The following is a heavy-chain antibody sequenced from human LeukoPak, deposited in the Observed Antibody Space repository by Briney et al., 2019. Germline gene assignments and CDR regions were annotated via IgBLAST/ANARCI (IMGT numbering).Heavy chain of an antibody. Sequence: SETLSLTCTVSGGSISSSSYYWGWIRQPPGKGLEWIGSIYYSGSTYYNPSLKSRVTISVDTSKNQFSLKLSSVTAADTAVYYCARDKNDYGDYVPSAFDYWGQGTLVTVSS. V-gene: IGHV4-39*02. CDR1: GGSISSSSYY. J-gene: IGHJ4*02. CDR2: IYYSGST. CDR3: ARDKNDYGDYVPSAFDY. D-gene: IGHD4-17*01.